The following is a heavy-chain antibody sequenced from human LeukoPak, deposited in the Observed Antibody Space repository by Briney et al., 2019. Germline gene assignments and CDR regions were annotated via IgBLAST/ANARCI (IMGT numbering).Heavy chain of an antibody. CDR3: ERRRYYDATGYLD. CDR2: IYYSGST. V-gene: IGHV4-39*01. CDR1: GGSISSSSYY. D-gene: IGHD3-22*01. Sequence: TSETLSLTCTISGGSISSSSYYWDWIRQCPGKGLEWLGTIYYSGSTYYNASLKSRLFISVDTSNNQFSLRLSFVTAADTAVYYCERRRYYDATGYLDWGQGTLITVSS. J-gene: IGHJ1*01.